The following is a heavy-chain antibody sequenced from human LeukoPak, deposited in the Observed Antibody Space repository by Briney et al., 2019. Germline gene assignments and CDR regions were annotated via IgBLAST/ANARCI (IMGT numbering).Heavy chain of an antibody. CDR3: AKGYRGNYDY. CDR2: ISDRSDT. D-gene: IGHD1-26*01. Sequence: PGGSLRLSCAAPGFTFSSYAMTWVRQAPGKGLEWVSAISDRSDTYYADSVKGRFTISRDNSKNTLYLQMNSLRAEDTAEYYCAKGYRGNYDYWGQGTLVTVSS. V-gene: IGHV3-23*01. CDR1: GFTFSSYA. J-gene: IGHJ4*02.